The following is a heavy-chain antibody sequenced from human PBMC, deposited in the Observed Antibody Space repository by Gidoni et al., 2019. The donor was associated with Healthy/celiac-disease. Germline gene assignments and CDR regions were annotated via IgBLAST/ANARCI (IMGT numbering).Heavy chain of an antibody. Sequence: EVQLLESGGGLVQPGGSLRLSCAASGFTFSSYAMSGVRQAPGKGLEWVSEISGSGGSPYYADSVKGRFTISRDNSKNTLFLQMNSLRAEDTAVYYCAKGVDFFDYWGQGTLVTVSS. V-gene: IGHV3-23*01. CDR1: GFTFSSYA. D-gene: IGHD2-15*01. CDR2: ISGSGGSP. J-gene: IGHJ4*02. CDR3: AKGVDFFDY.